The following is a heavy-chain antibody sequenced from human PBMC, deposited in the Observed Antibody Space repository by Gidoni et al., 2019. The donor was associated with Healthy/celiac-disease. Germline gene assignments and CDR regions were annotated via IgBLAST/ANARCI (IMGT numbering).Heavy chain of an antibody. V-gene: IGHV4-4*02. D-gene: IGHD3-10*01. CDR2: IYHSGST. CDR3: ARDCTMVRGVICGMDV. J-gene: IGHJ6*02. Sequence: QVQLQESGPGLVTPSVTLSLTCAVSGGSISSSNWLSWVRQPPGKGLEWIGEIYHSGSTNYNPSLKSRVTISVDKSKNQFSLKLSSVTAADTAVYYCARDCTMVRGVICGMDVWGQGTTVTVSS. CDR1: GGSISSSNW.